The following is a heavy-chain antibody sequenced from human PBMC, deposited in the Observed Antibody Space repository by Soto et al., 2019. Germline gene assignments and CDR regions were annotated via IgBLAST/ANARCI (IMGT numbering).Heavy chain of an antibody. Sequence: QVPLVESGGGVVQPGTSLRVSCVGSGFTFRSYVIHWVRQAPGKGLEWVALTSYDGSDKYYGDSVRGRFTISRDNSRNTVDLQMDRLRLEDTALYYCARWGTTGGLDVWGQGTLVSVSS. CDR3: ARWGTTGGLDV. CDR2: TSYDGSDK. D-gene: IGHD3-16*01. V-gene: IGHV3-30*19. J-gene: IGHJ1*01. CDR1: GFTFRSYV.